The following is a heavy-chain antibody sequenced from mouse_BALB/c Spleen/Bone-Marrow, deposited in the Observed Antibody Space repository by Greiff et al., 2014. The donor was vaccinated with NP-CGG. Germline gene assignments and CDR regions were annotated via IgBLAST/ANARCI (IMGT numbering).Heavy chain of an antibody. CDR2: ISDSGGST. V-gene: IGHV5-12*02. CDR3: ARLGDYSYFDY. CDR1: GFSFSDYY. D-gene: IGHD1-1*01. J-gene: IGHJ2*01. Sequence: SGGGIVQPGGSLKLSCVISGFSFSDYYMYWVRQTPEKRLEWVAYISDSGGSTYYPDTVKGRFTISRDNAKNTLYLQMSRLKSEDTAMYYCARLGDYSYFDYWGQGTTLTVSS.